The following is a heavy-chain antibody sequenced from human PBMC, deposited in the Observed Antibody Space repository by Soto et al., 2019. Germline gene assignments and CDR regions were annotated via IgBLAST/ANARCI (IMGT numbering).Heavy chain of an antibody. V-gene: IGHV2-5*02. CDR3: AHIAVAGLGYYFDY. D-gene: IGHD6-19*01. CDR1: GFSLSSTRMA. CDR2: IYWDDDK. Sequence: QITLKESGPTLVKPTQTLTLTCTFSGFSLSSTRMAVGWIRQPPGKALEWLALIYWDDDKRYSPFLKSRLTTTKYTSKNQVVLTTSNMDPVDTARYYCAHIAVAGLGYYFDYWGQGTLVTVSS. J-gene: IGHJ4*02.